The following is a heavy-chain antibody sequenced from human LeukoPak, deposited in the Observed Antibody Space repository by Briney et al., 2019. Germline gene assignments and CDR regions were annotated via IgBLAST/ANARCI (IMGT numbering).Heavy chain of an antibody. CDR3: ARDSGERGSGSYLIAY. CDR1: GYTFTGYY. J-gene: IGHJ4*02. D-gene: IGHD3-10*01. CDR2: INPNSGGT. V-gene: IGHV1-2*02. Sequence: GASVKVSCKASGYTFTGYYMHWVRQAPGQGLEWMGWINPNSGGTNYAQKFQGRVTMTRDTSISTAYMELRRLRSDDTAVHYCARDSGERGSGSYLIAYWGQGTLVTVSS.